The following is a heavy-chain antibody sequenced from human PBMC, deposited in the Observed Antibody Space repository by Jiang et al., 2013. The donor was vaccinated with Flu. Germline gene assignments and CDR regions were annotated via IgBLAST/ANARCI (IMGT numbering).Heavy chain of an antibody. Sequence: EWMGWISTQNGKTDYAQNFQGRVTMTTDTSTNTAYMELKSLRSDDTAIYYCARGAFDYWGQGTRVAVSS. CDR3: ARGAFDY. CDR2: ISTQNGKT. J-gene: IGHJ4*02. V-gene: IGHV1-18*01.